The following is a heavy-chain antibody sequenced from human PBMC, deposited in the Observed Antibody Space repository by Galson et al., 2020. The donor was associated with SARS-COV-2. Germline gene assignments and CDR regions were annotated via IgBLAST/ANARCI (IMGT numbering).Heavy chain of an antibody. CDR2: ISGSGSYI. Sequence: GGSLRLSCAASGFTFSTYSLNWVRQAPGKGLEWISSISGSGSYISYADSVRGRFTISRDNAENSLFLQMTSLKAEDTGVYYFAKEAGDRYFDYWGQGTLGTVSS. D-gene: IGHD6-19*01. J-gene: IGHJ4*02. CDR3: AKEAGDRYFDY. V-gene: IGHV3-21*06. CDR1: GFTFSTYS.